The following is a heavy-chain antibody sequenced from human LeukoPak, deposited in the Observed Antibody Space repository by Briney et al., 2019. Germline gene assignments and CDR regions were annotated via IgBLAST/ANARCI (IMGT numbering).Heavy chain of an antibody. J-gene: IGHJ3*02. CDR1: GFTFSSYA. CDR2: ISGSGGST. CDR3: AKDRERAVAVRGAFDI. V-gene: IGHV3-23*01. Sequence: GGSLRLSCAASGFTFSSYAMSWVRQAPGKGLEWVSAISGSGGSTYYADSVKGRFTISRDNSKNTLYLQMNSLRAEDTAVYYCAKDRERAVAVRGAFDIWGQGTMVTVSS. D-gene: IGHD6-19*01.